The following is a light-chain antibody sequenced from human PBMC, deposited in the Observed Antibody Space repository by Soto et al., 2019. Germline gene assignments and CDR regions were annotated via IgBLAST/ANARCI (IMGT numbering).Light chain of an antibody. CDR1: SSDVGGYNS. V-gene: IGLV2-14*01. Sequence: QSVLTQPASVSGSPGQSITISCTGTSSDVGGYNSVSWYQQHPGKAPKLMIYEVSNRPSGVSNRFSGSKSGNTASLTISGLQAEDEAAYYCSSYTTSSTLLYVFGTGTQVTVL. CDR3: SSYTTSSTLLYV. J-gene: IGLJ1*01. CDR2: EVS.